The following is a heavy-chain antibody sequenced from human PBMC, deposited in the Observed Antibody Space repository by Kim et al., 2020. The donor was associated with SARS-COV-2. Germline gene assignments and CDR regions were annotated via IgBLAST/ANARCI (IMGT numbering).Heavy chain of an antibody. CDR2: GGKT. CDR3: TRGGRPIL. J-gene: IGHJ4*02. V-gene: IGHV3-49*02. D-gene: IGHD3-3*01. Sequence: GGKTQYAGSVKGRFTISRDDSQSLAYLQMNSLKTGDTAVYYCTRGGRPILWRQGTLVTVSS.